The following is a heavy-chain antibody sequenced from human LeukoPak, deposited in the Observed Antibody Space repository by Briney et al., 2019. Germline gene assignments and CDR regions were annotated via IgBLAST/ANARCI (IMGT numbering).Heavy chain of an antibody. Sequence: GGSLRLSCAASGFTFNSYGMHWVRQAPGKGLEWVAFIRYDGSKKYYADSVTGRFTISRDNSKNTLFLQMNSLRAEDTAVYYCAIIVVVPAAIRAIDYWGQGTLVTVSS. CDR3: AIIVVVPAAIRAIDY. J-gene: IGHJ4*02. D-gene: IGHD2-2*02. CDR2: IRYDGSKK. CDR1: GFTFNSYG. V-gene: IGHV3-30*02.